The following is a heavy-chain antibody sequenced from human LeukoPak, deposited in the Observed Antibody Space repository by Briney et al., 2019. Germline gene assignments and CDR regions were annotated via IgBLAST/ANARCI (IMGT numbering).Heavy chain of an antibody. V-gene: IGHV3-74*01. D-gene: IGHD6-13*01. CDR2: VSSDGTST. J-gene: IGHJ3*02. CDR1: GFSLSNYW. Sequence: GGSLRLSCAASGFSLSNYWMHWVRHAPGKGLVWVSRVSSDGTSTHYADSVKGRFTISRDSAKNTLYLETNSLRAEDTAVYYCAKAATGTRNGFDIWGQGTMVSVSS. CDR3: AKAATGTRNGFDI.